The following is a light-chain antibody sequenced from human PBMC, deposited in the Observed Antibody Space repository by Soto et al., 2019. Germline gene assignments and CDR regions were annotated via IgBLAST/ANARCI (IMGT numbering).Light chain of an antibody. CDR3: FTYAGGGIHDFESGTYV. Sequence: QSVVTQHASVSGSPGQSITISCTGPHSYVGTYNLVSWYQQHPGKAPKLIIYEGSKWPSGVSNRFSGSKSGNTASLTISGLQAEDEADYYCFTYAGGGIHDFESGTYVFGTGTKVTVL. V-gene: IGLV2-23*01. J-gene: IGLJ1*01. CDR1: HSYVGTYNL. CDR2: EGS.